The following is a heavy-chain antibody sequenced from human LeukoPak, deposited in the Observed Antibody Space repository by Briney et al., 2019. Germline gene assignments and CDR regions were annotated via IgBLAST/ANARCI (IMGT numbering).Heavy chain of an antibody. Sequence: GGTLRLSCAASGFTFSSYAMSWVRQAPARGLEGFSAISGSGGSTYYAHSVKGRFTISRDNSKNTPYLQMNSLRAEDTAVYYCAKSKVPAAIGHYYYYGMDVWGQGTTVTVSS. J-gene: IGHJ6*02. CDR2: ISGSGGST. CDR3: AKSKVPAAIGHYYYYGMDV. V-gene: IGHV3-23*01. D-gene: IGHD2-2*01. CDR1: GFTFSSYA.